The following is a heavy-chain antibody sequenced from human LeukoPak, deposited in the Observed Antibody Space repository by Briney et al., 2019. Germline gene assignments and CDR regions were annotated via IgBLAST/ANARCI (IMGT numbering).Heavy chain of an antibody. CDR1: GGSISSYY. V-gene: IGHV4-59*01. CDR3: ARTASDRARHRNFDY. Sequence: SETLSLTCAVSGGSISSYYWSWIRQPPGKGLEWIGYIHYSGSTNYNPSLKSRVTISVDTSKNQFSLKLSSVTAADTAVYYCARTASDRARHRNFDYWGQGTLVTVSS. J-gene: IGHJ4*02. CDR2: IHYSGST. D-gene: IGHD6-6*01.